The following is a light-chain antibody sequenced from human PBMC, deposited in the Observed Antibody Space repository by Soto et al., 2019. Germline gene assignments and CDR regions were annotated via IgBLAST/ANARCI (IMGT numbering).Light chain of an antibody. CDR1: SSDVGSYNL. CDR2: EGS. CDR3: CSFAGSDTVI. Sequence: QSVLTQPASVSGSPGQSITISCTGTSSDVGSYNLVSWYQQHPGKPPKLLIYEGSKRPSGVSDRFSGSKSGNMVSLTISGLQAEDEADYYCCSFAGSDTVIFGGGTKVTVL. V-gene: IGLV2-23*01. J-gene: IGLJ1*01.